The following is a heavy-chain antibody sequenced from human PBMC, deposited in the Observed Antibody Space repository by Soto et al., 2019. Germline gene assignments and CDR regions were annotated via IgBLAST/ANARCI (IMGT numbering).Heavy chain of an antibody. CDR3: ARGRHWFGP. J-gene: IGHJ5*02. CDR1: GGSISSYY. V-gene: IGHV4-59*08. CDR2: ISDRGDI. Sequence: SETLSLTCTVSGGSISSYYWNWFRQSPGKGLEWIGQISDRGDINYNPPLESRVAISTDTSKNQVSLTLTAVNAADTAVYFCARGRHWFGPWGQGTLVTVSS.